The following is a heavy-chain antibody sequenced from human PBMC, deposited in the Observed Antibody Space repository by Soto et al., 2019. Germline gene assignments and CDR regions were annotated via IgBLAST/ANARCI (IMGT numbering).Heavy chain of an antibody. J-gene: IGHJ4*02. Sequence: QVQLVQSGAEVKKPGSSVKVSCKASGGTFSSYTISWVRQAPGQGLEWTGRIIPILGIANYAQKFQGRVTITADKSTSTAYMELSSLRSEDTAVYYCARGVLGYCSSTSCFHFDYWGQGTLVTVSS. V-gene: IGHV1-69*02. D-gene: IGHD2-2*01. CDR2: IIPILGIA. CDR1: GGTFSSYT. CDR3: ARGVLGYCSSTSCFHFDY.